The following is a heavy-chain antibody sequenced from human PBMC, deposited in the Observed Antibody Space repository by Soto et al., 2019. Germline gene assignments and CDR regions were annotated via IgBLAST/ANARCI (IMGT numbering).Heavy chain of an antibody. CDR1: GYTFTSYD. CDR2: MNPNSGNT. V-gene: IGHV1-8*01. Sequence: GASVKVSCKASGYTFTSYDINWVRQATGQGLEWMGWMNPNSGNTGYAQKFQGRVTMTRNTSISTAYMELGSLRSEDTAVYYCARAIVVVPAATYYYYYGMDVWGQGTTVTVSS. D-gene: IGHD2-2*01. J-gene: IGHJ6*02. CDR3: ARAIVVVPAATYYYYYGMDV.